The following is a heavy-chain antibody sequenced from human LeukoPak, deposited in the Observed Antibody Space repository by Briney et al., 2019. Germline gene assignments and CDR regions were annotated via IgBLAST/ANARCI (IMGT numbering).Heavy chain of an antibody. CDR2: ISYDGSNK. CDR1: GFTFSSYA. V-gene: IGHV3-30*04. Sequence: QPGRSLRLSCAASGFTFSSYAMHWVRQAPGKGLEWVAVISYDGSNKYYADSVKGRFTISRDNSKNTLYLQTNSLRAEDTAVYYCARLPTQDGYANLWGQGTLVTVSS. CDR3: ARLPTQDGYANL. D-gene: IGHD5-24*01. J-gene: IGHJ5*02.